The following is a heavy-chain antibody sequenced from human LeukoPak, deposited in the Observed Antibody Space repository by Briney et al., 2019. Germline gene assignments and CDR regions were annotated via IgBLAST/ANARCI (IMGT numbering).Heavy chain of an antibody. J-gene: IGHJ4*02. V-gene: IGHV3-23*01. CDR3: ARRRYDWGGDFAN. Sequence: GGSLRLSCAASGFTVSSYAIGWVRQAPGKGLEWVSAIGGGGTLYYADSVKGRFSISRDISKNTLLLQMNSLRAEDTAVYYCARRRYDWGGDFANWGQGTLVTVSS. CDR2: IGGGGTL. D-gene: IGHD3-16*01. CDR1: GFTVSSYA.